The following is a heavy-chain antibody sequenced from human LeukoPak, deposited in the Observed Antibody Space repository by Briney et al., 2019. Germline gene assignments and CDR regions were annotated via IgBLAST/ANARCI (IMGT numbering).Heavy chain of an antibody. CDR3: ARGSSGYWTDAFDV. CDR1: GFTFSTYS. D-gene: IGHD3-22*01. V-gene: IGHV3-21*04. Sequence: GGSLRLSCAASGFTFSTYSMKWVRQAPGKGLEWVSFISSSSSYIYYADSVKGRFTISRDNAKNSLYPQMNSLRAEDTALYYCARGSSGYWTDAFDVWGQGTMVTVSS. CDR2: ISSSSSYI. J-gene: IGHJ3*01.